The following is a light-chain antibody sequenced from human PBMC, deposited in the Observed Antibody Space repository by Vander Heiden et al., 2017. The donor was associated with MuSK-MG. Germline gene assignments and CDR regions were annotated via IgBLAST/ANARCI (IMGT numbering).Light chain of an antibody. J-gene: IGKJ5*01. CDR2: WAS. CDR3: QQYVSTPTT. CDR1: QSVLYSSNNKSY. V-gene: IGKV4-1*01. Sequence: DIVMTQSPDSLAVSLGERATINCKSTQSVLYSSNNKSYLAWYQQKPGQPPKLLIYWASTRESGVPDRFSGSGSGTDFTLTISSLQAEDVAVYYCQQYVSTPTTFGQGTRLEIK.